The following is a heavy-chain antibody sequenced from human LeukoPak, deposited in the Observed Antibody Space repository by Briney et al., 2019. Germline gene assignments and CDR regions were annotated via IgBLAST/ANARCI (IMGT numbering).Heavy chain of an antibody. J-gene: IGHJ6*03. CDR3: ATGVYCATTTCPGYQHYYYFMDV. V-gene: IGHV1-24*01. CDR1: GFTLADLS. D-gene: IGHD2-2*01. CDR2: FDRKNGDT. Sequence: GASVKVSCKVSGFTLADLSMHWVRQAPGKGLEWVGGFDRKNGDTIYAQRFRGRVTLTEDTSTGTAYMDLSSLSADDTAVYYCATGVYCATTTCPGYQHYYYFMDVWGKGPRSPSP.